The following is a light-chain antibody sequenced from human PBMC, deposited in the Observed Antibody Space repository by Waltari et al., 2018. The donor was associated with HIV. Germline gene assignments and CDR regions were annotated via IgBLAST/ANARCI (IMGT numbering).Light chain of an antibody. CDR2: NND. CDR1: ISTIARNS. CDR3: AAWDDTMNGGV. Sequence: QSVLTQPPSASGTPGQRVTISCSGSISTIARNSVNWYQQFPGTAPKLLIYNNDHRPSGVPDRFSGSQSGTSASLAISGLQSEDETDYYCAAWDDTMNGGVFGTGTKVIVL. J-gene: IGLJ1*01. V-gene: IGLV1-44*01.